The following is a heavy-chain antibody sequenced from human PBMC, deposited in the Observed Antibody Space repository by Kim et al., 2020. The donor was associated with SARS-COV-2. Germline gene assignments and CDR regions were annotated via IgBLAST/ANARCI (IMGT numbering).Heavy chain of an antibody. CDR3: ARGAPLGWFVESISISYYAMAV. CDR2: INVGNGKT. D-gene: IGHD3-10*01. CDR1: GYDFTTYT. J-gene: IGHJ6*02. V-gene: IGHV1-3*01. Sequence: ASVKVSCKPSGYDFTTYTMHWVRQAPGQGLEWMGWINVGNGKTKYSQRFQGRVTVTRDTSASTAYMELNRPRSEDTAVYYCARGAPLGWFVESISISYYAMAVWGQGTTVTVSS.